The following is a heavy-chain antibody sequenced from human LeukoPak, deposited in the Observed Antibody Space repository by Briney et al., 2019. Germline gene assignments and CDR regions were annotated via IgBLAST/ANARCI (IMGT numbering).Heavy chain of an antibody. CDR3: ARGPQQLARPYNWFDP. CDR2: ISSSGSTI. Sequence: GGSLRLSCAASGFTFSSYEMNWVRQAPGKGLEWVSYISSSGSTIYYADSVKGRFTISRDNAKNSLYLQMNSLRAEDTAVYYCARGPQQLARPYNWFDPWGQGTLVTVSS. J-gene: IGHJ5*02. D-gene: IGHD6-13*01. CDR1: GFTFSSYE. V-gene: IGHV3-48*03.